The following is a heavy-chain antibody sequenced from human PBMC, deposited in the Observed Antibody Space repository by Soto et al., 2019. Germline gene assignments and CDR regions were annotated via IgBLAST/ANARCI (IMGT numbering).Heavy chain of an antibody. CDR2: ISYDGSNK. V-gene: IGHV3-30*03. J-gene: IGHJ4*02. D-gene: IGHD3-10*01. CDR1: GFTFSSYG. Sequence: QVQLVESGGGVVQPGRSLRLSCAASGFTFSSYGMHWVRQAPGKGLEWVAVISYDGSNKYYADSVKGRFTISRDNSKNTLYLQMNSLRAEDTAVYYCSYGSGSYSGDWGQGTLVTVSS. CDR3: SYGSGSYSGD.